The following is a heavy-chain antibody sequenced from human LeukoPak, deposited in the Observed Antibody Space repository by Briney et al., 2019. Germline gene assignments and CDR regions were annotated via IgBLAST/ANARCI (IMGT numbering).Heavy chain of an antibody. V-gene: IGHV3-48*03. D-gene: IGHD5-18*01. CDR3: ARADWDTAMIDY. J-gene: IGHJ4*02. Sequence: GGSLRLSCAASGFTFDDYGMNWVRQAPGKGLEWVSYISSSGSTIYYADSVKGRFTISRDNAKNSLYLQMNSLRAEDTAVYYCARADWDTAMIDYWGQGTLVTVSS. CDR2: ISSSGSTI. CDR1: GFTFDDYG.